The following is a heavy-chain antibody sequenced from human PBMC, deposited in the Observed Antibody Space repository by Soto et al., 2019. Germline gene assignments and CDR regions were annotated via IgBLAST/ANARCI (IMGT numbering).Heavy chain of an antibody. Sequence: GASVKVSCKASGYTFTSYDINWVRQATGQGLEWMGWMNPNSGNTGYAQKLQGRVTMTRNTSISTAYMELSRLRSEDTAVFYCARGVRDDYGGEDAFDMWGRGTMVTVSS. V-gene: IGHV1-8*01. CDR1: GYTFTSYD. J-gene: IGHJ3*02. CDR2: MNPNSGNT. CDR3: ARGVRDDYGGEDAFDM. D-gene: IGHD4-17*01.